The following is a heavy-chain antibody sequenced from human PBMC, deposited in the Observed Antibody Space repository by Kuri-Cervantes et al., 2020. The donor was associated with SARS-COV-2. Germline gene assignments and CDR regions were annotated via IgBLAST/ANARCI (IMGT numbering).Heavy chain of an antibody. J-gene: IGHJ6*02. CDR3: ARGGPIAVAGYYYYGMDV. Sequence: SVKVSCKTSGGTFSRNVISWVRQAPGQGLEWMGGIVPVIGTANYAQKFEDRVTITADESTSTAYMELSSLRSEDTAVYYCARGGPIAVAGYYYYGMDVWGQGTTVTVSS. CDR2: IVPVIGTA. CDR1: GGTFSRNV. V-gene: IGHV1-69*13. D-gene: IGHD6-19*01.